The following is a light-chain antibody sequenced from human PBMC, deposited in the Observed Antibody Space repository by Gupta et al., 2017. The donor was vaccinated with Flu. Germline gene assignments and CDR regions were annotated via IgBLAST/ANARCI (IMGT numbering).Light chain of an antibody. CDR3: MQGSGGPWA. J-gene: IGKJ1*01. Sequence: VTLGQPDSLACRFSQSIVYSDGNPNLQGVQERPGQSPRRRIYQVSHRESGVPDRLSGRGSGTDCTLKSSRVEAEDVGVYYCMQGSGGPWAFGEGTKVEIK. CDR2: QVS. V-gene: IGKV2-30*01. CDR1: QSIVYSDGNPN.